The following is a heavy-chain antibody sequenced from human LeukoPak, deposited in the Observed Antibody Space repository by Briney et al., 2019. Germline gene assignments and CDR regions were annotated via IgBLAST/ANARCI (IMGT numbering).Heavy chain of an antibody. Sequence: GGSLRLSCAASGFTFSSYSMNWVRQAPGKGLEWVSYISSSSSTIYYADSVKGRFTISRDNAKNSLYLQMNSLRAEDTAVYYCARGGHYYDSSGYVWGQGTLVTVSS. J-gene: IGHJ4*02. CDR3: ARGGHYYDSSGYV. CDR1: GFTFSSYS. CDR2: ISSSSSTI. D-gene: IGHD3-22*01. V-gene: IGHV3-48*01.